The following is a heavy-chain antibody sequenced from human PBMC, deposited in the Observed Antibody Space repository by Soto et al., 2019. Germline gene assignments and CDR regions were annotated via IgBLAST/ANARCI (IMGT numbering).Heavy chain of an antibody. CDR3: AREDSIIIPAVSDF. CDR1: GFAFNNYG. V-gene: IGHV3-21*01. J-gene: IGHJ4*02. Sequence: GGSLRLSCTVSGFAFNNYGINWVRQAPGKGLEWVSSISKSDYTYYSDSETGRFTISRDNAKNSVSLQMNTLRVEDTAVYYCAREDSIIIPAVSDFWGQGTLVTVSS. D-gene: IGHD2-2*01. CDR2: ISKSDYT.